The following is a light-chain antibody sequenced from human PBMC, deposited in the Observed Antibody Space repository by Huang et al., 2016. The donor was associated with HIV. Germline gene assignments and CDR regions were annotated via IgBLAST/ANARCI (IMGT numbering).Light chain of an antibody. Sequence: EIVMAQSPATLSVSPGERATLSCRAGQSVSSNLAWYQQKPGQAPRLLISGATTRATGSPARFSGSGSGTEFTLTISSLQSEDFAVYYCLQYNNWPRTFGQGTKVDIK. CDR2: GAT. CDR3: LQYNNWPRT. V-gene: IGKV3-15*01. CDR1: QSVSSN. J-gene: IGKJ1*01.